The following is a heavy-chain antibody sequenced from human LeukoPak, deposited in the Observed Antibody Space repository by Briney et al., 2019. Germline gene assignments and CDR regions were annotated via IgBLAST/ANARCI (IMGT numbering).Heavy chain of an antibody. CDR1: GFTFSSYG. D-gene: IGHD6-13*01. CDR2: ISGSGGST. CDR3: AKDSSSWYFDY. Sequence: GGSLRLSCAASGFTFSSYGMSWVRQAPGKGLEWVSAISGSGGSTYYADSVKGRFTISTDNSKNTLYLQMNSLRAEDTAVYYCAKDSSSWYFDYWGQGTLVTVSS. V-gene: IGHV3-23*01. J-gene: IGHJ4*02.